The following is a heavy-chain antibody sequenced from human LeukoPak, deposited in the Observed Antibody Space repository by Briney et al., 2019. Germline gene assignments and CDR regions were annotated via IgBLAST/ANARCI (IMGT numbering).Heavy chain of an antibody. Sequence: KPGGSLRLSCAASGFTFSSYSMNWDRQAPGKGLEWVSSISSSSSYIYYADSVKGRFTISRDNAKNSLYLQMNSLRAEDTAVYYCARVVLNGSYFDYWGQGTLVTVSS. D-gene: IGHD3-10*01. J-gene: IGHJ4*02. V-gene: IGHV3-21*01. CDR1: GFTFSSYS. CDR3: ARVVLNGSYFDY. CDR2: ISSSSSYI.